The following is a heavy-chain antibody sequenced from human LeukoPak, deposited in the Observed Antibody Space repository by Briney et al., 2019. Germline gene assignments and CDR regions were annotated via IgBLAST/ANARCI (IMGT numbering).Heavy chain of an antibody. Sequence: GGSLRLFCAASGFTFSSYAMHWVRQAPGKGLEWVAVISYDGSNKYYADSVKGRFTISRDNSKNTLYLQMNSLRAEDTAVYYCAKALDFDYWGQGTLVTVSS. J-gene: IGHJ4*02. V-gene: IGHV3-30*04. CDR2: ISYDGSNK. CDR3: AKALDFDY. CDR1: GFTFSSYA.